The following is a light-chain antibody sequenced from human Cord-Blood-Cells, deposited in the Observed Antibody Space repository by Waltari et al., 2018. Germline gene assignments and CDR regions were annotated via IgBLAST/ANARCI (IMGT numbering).Light chain of an antibody. V-gene: IGLV7-46*01. CDR3: LLSYSGAWV. J-gene: IGLJ3*02. Sequence: QAVVTQEPSLTLSPGGTVTPPFCSSPGAVSSGHYPYWFQQKPGQAPRTLFYDTSNKHSWTPARFSGSLLGGKAALTLSGAQPEDEAEYYCLLSYSGAWVFGGGTKLTVL. CDR1: PGAVSSGHY. CDR2: DTS.